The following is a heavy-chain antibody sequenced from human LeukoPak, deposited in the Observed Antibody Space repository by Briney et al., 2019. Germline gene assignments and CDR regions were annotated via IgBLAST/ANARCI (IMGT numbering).Heavy chain of an antibody. CDR3: ARDCERSYFPSGLPHSGYMDV. D-gene: IGHD1-26*01. V-gene: IGHV3-23*01. CDR1: GFNFNNFA. J-gene: IGHJ6*03. Sequence: GGSLRLSCAASGFNFNNFALSWVRQAPGKGLEWVSVITGSGSRTDYADSVKGRFTISRDSAKSTLYLQMDSLRAEDTAVYYCARDCERSYFPSGLPHSGYMDVWGKGTTVIVSS. CDR2: ITGSGSRT.